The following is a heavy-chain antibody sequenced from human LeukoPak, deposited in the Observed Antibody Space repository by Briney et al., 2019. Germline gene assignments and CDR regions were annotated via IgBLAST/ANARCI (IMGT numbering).Heavy chain of an antibody. Sequence: KTGGSLRLSCAASGFTFNSYSMNWVRQAPGKGLEWVSSISSSSSYIYHADSVKGRFPISRDNAKNSLYLQMNSLRAEDTAVYYCARDRPETYYYDSSGYFPFDYWGQGTLVTVSS. J-gene: IGHJ4*02. CDR2: ISSSSSYI. CDR1: GFTFNSYS. V-gene: IGHV3-21*01. CDR3: ARDRPETYYYDSSGYFPFDY. D-gene: IGHD3-22*01.